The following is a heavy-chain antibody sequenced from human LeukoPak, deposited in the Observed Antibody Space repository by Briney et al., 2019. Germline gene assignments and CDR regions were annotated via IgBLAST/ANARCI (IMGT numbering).Heavy chain of an antibody. V-gene: IGHV1-8*01. J-gene: IGHJ4*02. CDR2: MNPNRGNT. CDR1: GYTFTSYD. Sequence: ASVKVSCKASGYTFTSYDINWVRQATGQGLEWMGWMNPNRGNTGYAQKFKGRVTMTRNTSISTAYMAQSSLRSEDTAVYYCARCPYYDFWSGYYPPPDYWGQGTLVTVSS. CDR3: ARCPYYDFWSGYYPPPDY. D-gene: IGHD3-3*01.